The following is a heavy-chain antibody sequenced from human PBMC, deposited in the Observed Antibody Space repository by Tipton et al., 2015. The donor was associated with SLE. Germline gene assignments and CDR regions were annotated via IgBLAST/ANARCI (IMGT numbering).Heavy chain of an antibody. Sequence: SLRLSCAASGFTFSSYAMSWVRQAPGKGLEWVSAISGSGGSTYYADSVKGRFTISRDNSKNTLYLQMNSLRAEDTAVYYCAKRDMIVVVSQHWGQGTLVTVSS. CDR2: ISGSGGST. D-gene: IGHD3-22*01. CDR3: AKRDMIVVVSQH. J-gene: IGHJ1*01. V-gene: IGHV3-23*01. CDR1: GFTFSSYA.